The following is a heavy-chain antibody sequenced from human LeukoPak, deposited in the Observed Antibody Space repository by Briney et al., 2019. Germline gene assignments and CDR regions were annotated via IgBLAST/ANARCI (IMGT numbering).Heavy chain of an antibody. V-gene: IGHV1-2*04. CDR2: INPNSGGT. D-gene: IGHD3-10*01. J-gene: IGHJ6*04. Sequence: ASVKVSCEASGYTFTGYYMHWVRQAPGQGLEWMGWINPNSGGTNYAQKFQGWVTMTRDTSISTAYMELSRLRSDDTAVYYCARARGSGAYYYYGMDVWGKGTTVTVSS. CDR1: GYTFTGYY. CDR3: ARARGSGAYYYYGMDV.